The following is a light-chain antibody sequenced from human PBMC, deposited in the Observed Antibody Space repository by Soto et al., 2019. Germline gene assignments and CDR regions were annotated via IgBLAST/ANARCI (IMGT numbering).Light chain of an antibody. V-gene: IGLV2-23*01. J-gene: IGLJ3*02. CDR1: SSDVGSYNL. CDR2: EGS. Sequence: QSALTQPASVSGSPGQSITISCTGTSSDVGSYNLVSWYQQHPGKAPKVMIYEGSKRPSGVSNRLSGSKSGNTASFEISGLQAEDEADYYCCSYAGSSTWVFGGGTKLTVL. CDR3: CSYAGSSTWV.